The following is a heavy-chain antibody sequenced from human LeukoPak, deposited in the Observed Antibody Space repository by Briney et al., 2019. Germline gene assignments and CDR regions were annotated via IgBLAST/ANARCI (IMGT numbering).Heavy chain of an antibody. CDR3: ATPRYCSGGSCYGAFVY. CDR2: ISSSSSTI. D-gene: IGHD2-15*01. J-gene: IGHJ4*02. V-gene: IGHV3-48*02. CDR1: GFTFSSYS. Sequence: GGSLRLSCAASGFTFSSYSMNWVRQAPGKGLEWVSYISSSSSTIYYADSVKGRFTISRDNAKNSLYLQMNSLRDEDTAVYYCATPRYCSGGSCYGAFVYWGQGTLVTVSS.